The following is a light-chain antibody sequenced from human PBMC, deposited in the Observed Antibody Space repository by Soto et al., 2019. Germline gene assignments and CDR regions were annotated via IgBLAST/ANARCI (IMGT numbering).Light chain of an antibody. J-gene: IGKJ1*01. Sequence: DIQMTQSPSSLSASVGDRVTITCRASQSISTYLNWYQQKAGLAPKLLIYAASSLQSGVPSRFSGSGSGTDFTLTISSLQPEDFETYYCQQTYSTPPTFGQGTKVDIK. CDR3: QQTYSTPPT. V-gene: IGKV1-39*01. CDR2: AAS. CDR1: QSISTY.